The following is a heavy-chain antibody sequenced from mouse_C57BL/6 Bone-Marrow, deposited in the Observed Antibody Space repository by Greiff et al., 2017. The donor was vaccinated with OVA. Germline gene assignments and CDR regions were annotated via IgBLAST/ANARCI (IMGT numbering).Heavy chain of an antibody. V-gene: IGHV1-50*01. D-gene: IGHD2-5*01. CDR1: GYTFTSYW. CDR2: IDPSDSYT. J-gene: IGHJ3*01. CDR3: ARVGPYSNYVWAY. Sequence: QQSCKASGYTFTSYWMQWVKQRPGQGLEWIGEIDPSDSYTNYNQRFKGKATLTVDTSSSTAYMQLSSLTSEDSAVYYCARVGPYSNYVWAYWGQGTLVTVSA.